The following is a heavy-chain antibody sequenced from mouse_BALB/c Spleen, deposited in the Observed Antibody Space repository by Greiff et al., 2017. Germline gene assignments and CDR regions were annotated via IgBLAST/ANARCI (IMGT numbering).Heavy chain of an antibody. CDR3: ARGEDDGNYKLAY. D-gene: IGHD2-3*01. CDR2: INSNGGST. V-gene: IGHV5-6-3*01. Sequence: EVMLVESGGGLVQPGGSLKLSCAASGFTFSSYGMSWVRQTPDKRLELVATINSNGGSTYYPDSVKGRFTISRDNAKNTLYLQMSSLKSEDTAVYYCARGEDDGNYKLAYWGQGTLVTVSA. CDR1: GFTFSSYG. J-gene: IGHJ3*01.